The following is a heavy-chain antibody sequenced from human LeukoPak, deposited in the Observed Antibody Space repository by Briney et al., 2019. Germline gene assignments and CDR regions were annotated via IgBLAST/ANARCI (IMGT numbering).Heavy chain of an antibody. CDR3: ARDLGPFDY. CDR1: GFTFSSYA. J-gene: IGHJ4*02. V-gene: IGHV3-66*02. D-gene: IGHD3/OR15-3a*01. Sequence: GSLRLSCAASGFTFSSYAMSWVRQAPGKGLEWVSVIYSGGSTYYADSVKGRFTISRDNSKNTLYLQMNSLRAEDTAVYYCARDLGPFDYWGQGTLVTVSS. CDR2: IYSGGST.